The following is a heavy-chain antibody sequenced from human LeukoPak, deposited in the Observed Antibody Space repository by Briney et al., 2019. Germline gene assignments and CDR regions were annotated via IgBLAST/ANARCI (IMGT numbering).Heavy chain of an antibody. V-gene: IGHV3-30-3*01. J-gene: IGHJ5*02. D-gene: IGHD1-26*01. CDR1: GFTFSSYA. CDR2: ISYDGSNK. Sequence: GRSLRLSCAASGFTFSSYAMHWVRQAPGKGLEWVAVISYDGSNKYYADSVKGRFTISRDNSKSTLYLQMNSLRAEDTALYYCAKGGVTAVGDWFDPWGQGTLVTVSS. CDR3: AKGGVTAVGDWFDP.